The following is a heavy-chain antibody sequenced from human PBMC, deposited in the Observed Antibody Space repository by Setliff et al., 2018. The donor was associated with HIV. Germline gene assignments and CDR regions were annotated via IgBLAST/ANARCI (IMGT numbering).Heavy chain of an antibody. CDR2: ISSSGYST. V-gene: IGHV3-23*01. CDR3: AKDPSDSSSWYYFHY. D-gene: IGHD6-13*01. Sequence: GGSLRLSCATSGFTFSSYAMSWVRQAPGKGLEWVSDISSSGYSTYYADSVKGRFTISRDNSKNTLYLQMNSLRADDTAVYYCAKDPSDSSSWYYFHYWGQGALVTVSS. J-gene: IGHJ4*02. CDR1: GFTFSSYA.